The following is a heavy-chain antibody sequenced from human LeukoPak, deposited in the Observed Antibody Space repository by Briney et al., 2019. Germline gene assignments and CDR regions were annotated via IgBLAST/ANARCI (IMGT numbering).Heavy chain of an antibody. CDR1: GYTFTGYY. Sequence: ASVKVSCKASGYTFTGYYMHWVRQAPGQGLEWMGWINPNSGGTNYAQKFQGRVTMTRDTSISTAYMELSRLRFDDTAVYYCAREFRYYGSGSFDYWGQGTLVTVSS. D-gene: IGHD3-10*01. V-gene: IGHV1-2*02. CDR2: INPNSGGT. CDR3: AREFRYYGSGSFDY. J-gene: IGHJ4*02.